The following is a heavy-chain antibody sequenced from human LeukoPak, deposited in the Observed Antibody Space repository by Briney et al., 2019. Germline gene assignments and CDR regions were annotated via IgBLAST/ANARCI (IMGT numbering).Heavy chain of an antibody. CDR2: INHSGST. CDR1: GGSFSGYY. V-gene: IGHV4-34*01. Sequence: PSETLSLTCAVYGGSFSGYYWSWIRQPPGKGLEWIGEINHSGSTNYNPSLKSRVTISVDTSKNQFSLKLSSVTAADTAVYYCARIYCTNGVCYGSFDPWGQGTLVTVSS. D-gene: IGHD2-8*01. CDR3: ARIYCTNGVCYGSFDP. J-gene: IGHJ5*02.